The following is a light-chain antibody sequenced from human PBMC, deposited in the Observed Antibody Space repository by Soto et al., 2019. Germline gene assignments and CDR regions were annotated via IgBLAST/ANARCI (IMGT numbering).Light chain of an antibody. Sequence: DVVMTQSPLSLPVTPGEPASISCRSSQSLLQSNGFNYLDWYVQRPGQSPQLLISLGSIRASGVPVRFSGSGSGTDFTLKISRVEAEDVGISYCMQVLQTPPTFGQGTKVDI. J-gene: IGKJ1*01. V-gene: IGKV2-28*01. CDR3: MQVLQTPPT. CDR2: LGS. CDR1: QSLLQSNGFNY.